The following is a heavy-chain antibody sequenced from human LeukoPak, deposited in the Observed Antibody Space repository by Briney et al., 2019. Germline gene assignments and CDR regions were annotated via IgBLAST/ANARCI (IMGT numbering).Heavy chain of an antibody. CDR3: ARISIAVTGVDL. J-gene: IGHJ5*02. CDR1: GFTFSSYS. V-gene: IGHV3-30*03. D-gene: IGHD6-13*01. Sequence: GGSLRLSCVASGFTFSSYSMNWVRQAPGKGLEWVAVISYDGSNKYYADSVKGRFTISRDNSKNTLYLQMGSLRAEDMAVYYCARISIAVTGVDLWGQGTLVTVSS. CDR2: ISYDGSNK.